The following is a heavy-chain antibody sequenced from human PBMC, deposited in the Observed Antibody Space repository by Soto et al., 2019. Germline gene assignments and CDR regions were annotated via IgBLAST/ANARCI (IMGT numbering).Heavy chain of an antibody. V-gene: IGHV2-5*01. CDR3: ARGLATLPVFAFDI. CDR1: GFSLSTSGVG. D-gene: IGHD6-6*01. CDR2: IYWSGDE. Sequence: SGPTLVNPTQTLTLTCTFSGFSLSTSGVGVGWIRQSPGKALEWLALIYWSGDEHYRPSLKSRLSIIKDTSKNHVVLIMTDMDPVDTATYYCARGLATLPVFAFDIWGQGTVVTLSS. J-gene: IGHJ3*02.